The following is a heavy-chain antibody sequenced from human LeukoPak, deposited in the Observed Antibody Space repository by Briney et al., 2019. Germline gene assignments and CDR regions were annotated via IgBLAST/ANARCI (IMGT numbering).Heavy chain of an antibody. J-gene: IGHJ4*02. V-gene: IGHV3-33*06. D-gene: IGHD5-18*01. CDR1: GFTFSSYG. CDR3: AKKVVGTAMPDY. Sequence: GRSLRLSCAASGFTFSSYGMHWVRQAPGKGLEWVAVIWYDGSNKYYADSVKGRFTISRDNSKNTLYLQMNSLRAEDTAVYYCAKKVVGTAMPDYWGQGTLVTVSS. CDR2: IWYDGSNK.